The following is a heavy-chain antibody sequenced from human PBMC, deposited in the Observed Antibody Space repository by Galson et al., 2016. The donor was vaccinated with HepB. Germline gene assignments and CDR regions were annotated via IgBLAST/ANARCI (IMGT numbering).Heavy chain of an antibody. D-gene: IGHD3-22*01. CDR2: IFAGDSDT. CDR3: ARLSYYARIGYYYAGFDY. CDR1: GYGFTSYW. Sequence: QSGAEVKKPGESLKISCKGSGYGFTSYWIAWVRQMPGKGLEWMRIIFAGDSDTRYSPSFQGQVTISADKSIRTAYLQWSSLKASDTAMYYCARLSYYARIGYYYAGFDYWGQGTLGTVSS. J-gene: IGHJ4*02. V-gene: IGHV5-51*01.